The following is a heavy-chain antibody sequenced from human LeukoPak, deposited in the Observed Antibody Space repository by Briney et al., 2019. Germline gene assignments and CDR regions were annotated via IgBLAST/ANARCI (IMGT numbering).Heavy chain of an antibody. D-gene: IGHD4-17*01. J-gene: IGHJ6*02. V-gene: IGHV3-33*08. CDR1: GFTFSSYG. Sequence: PGRSLRLSCAASGFTFSSYGMHWVRQAPGKGLEWVAVIWYDGSNKYYADSVKGRFTISRDNSKNTLYLQMNSLRAEDTAVYYCARGGTDYGDYAYYYYGMDVWGQGTTVTVSS. CDR3: ARGGTDYGDYAYYYYGMDV. CDR2: IWYDGSNK.